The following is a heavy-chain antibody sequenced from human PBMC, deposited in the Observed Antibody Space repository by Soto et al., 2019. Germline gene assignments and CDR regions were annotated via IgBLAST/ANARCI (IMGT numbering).Heavy chain of an antibody. CDR2: ISSSSSYI. V-gene: IGHV3-21*01. CDR3: ASGSIGYYDFWSGYDD. D-gene: IGHD3-3*01. J-gene: IGHJ4*02. CDR1: GFTFSSYS. Sequence: EVQLVESGGGLVKPGGSLRLSCAASGFTFSSYSMNWVRQAPGKGLEWVSSISSSSSYIYYADSVKGRFTISRDNAKNSLYLQMNSLRAEDTAVYYCASGSIGYYDFWSGYDDWGQGTLVTVSS.